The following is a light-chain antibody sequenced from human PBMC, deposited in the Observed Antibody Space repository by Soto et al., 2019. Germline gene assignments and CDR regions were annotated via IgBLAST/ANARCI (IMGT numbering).Light chain of an antibody. Sequence: QSALIQPDSVSGCPGQSITISCSGTSNDVGGYNSVSWYQQHPGIAPKFMIYYVSHRPSGVSYRFSGTKSGHTSSQTPSGLQAEYEADYYCSSYTSHHVVFCRGT. CDR1: SNDVGGYNS. CDR2: YVS. J-gene: IGLJ2*01. V-gene: IGLV2-14*01. CDR3: SSYTSHHVV.